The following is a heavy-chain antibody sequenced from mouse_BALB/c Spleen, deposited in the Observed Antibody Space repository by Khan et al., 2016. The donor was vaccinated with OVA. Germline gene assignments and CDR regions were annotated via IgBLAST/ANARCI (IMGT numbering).Heavy chain of an antibody. CDR3: ADHLTGSGAY. Sequence: EVELVESGGDLVKPGGSLKLSCAASGFTFSSYSMSWVRQTPDTRLEWVASISSGGDYIYYPDSVKGRFTISRDNAKNTLYLQMSDLKSEDTAMYYCADHLTGSGAYWGQGNLGTVSA. V-gene: IGHV5-6*01. J-gene: IGHJ3*01. D-gene: IGHD4-1*01. CDR2: ISSGGDYI. CDR1: GFTFSSYS.